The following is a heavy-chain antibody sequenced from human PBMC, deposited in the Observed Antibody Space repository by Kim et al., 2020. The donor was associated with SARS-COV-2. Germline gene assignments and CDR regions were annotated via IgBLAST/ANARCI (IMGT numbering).Heavy chain of an antibody. D-gene: IGHD5-18*01. V-gene: IGHV4-31*02. J-gene: IGHJ4*02. CDR3: ARFGGRDTAMATDFDY. Sequence: SLKSRVTISVDTSKNQFSLKLSSVTAADTAVYYCARFGGRDTAMATDFDYWGQGTLVTVSS.